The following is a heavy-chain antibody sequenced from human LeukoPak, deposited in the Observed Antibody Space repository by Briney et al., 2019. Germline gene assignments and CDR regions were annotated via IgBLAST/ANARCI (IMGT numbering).Heavy chain of an antibody. CDR2: ISGSGGST. CDR3: ARDSPTFDI. CDR1: GFTFSTYA. V-gene: IGHV3-23*01. Sequence: HPGRSLRLSCAASGFTFSTYAMSWVRQAPGKGLEWVSAISGSGGSTYYADSVKGRFTISRDNSKNTLYLQMNSLRAEDTAIYYCARDSPTFDIWGQGTMVTVSS. J-gene: IGHJ3*02.